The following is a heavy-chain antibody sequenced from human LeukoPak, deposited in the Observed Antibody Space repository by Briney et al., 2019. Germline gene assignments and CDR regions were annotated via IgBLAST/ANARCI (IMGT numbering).Heavy chain of an antibody. J-gene: IGHJ4*02. CDR3: ARDPMITFGGVIVHYFDY. CDR2: ISSSGSTI. Sequence: GGSLRLSCAASGFTFSSYEMNWVRQAPGKGLEWVSYISSSGSTIYYADSVKGRFTISRDNAKNSLYLQMNSLRAGDTAVYYCARDPMITFGGVIVHYFDYWGQGTLVTVSS. D-gene: IGHD3-16*02. V-gene: IGHV3-48*03. CDR1: GFTFSSYE.